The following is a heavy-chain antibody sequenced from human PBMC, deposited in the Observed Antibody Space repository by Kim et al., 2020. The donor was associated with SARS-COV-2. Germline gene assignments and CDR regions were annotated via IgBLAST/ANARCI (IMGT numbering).Heavy chain of an antibody. V-gene: IGHV4-38-2*02. J-gene: IGHJ4*02. CDR2: IYHSGST. CDR1: GYSISSGYY. CDR3: ARISSSSRNY. D-gene: IGHD6-13*01. Sequence: SETLSLTCTVSGYSISSGYYWGWIRQPPGKGLEWIGSIYHSGSTYYNPSLKSRVTISVDTSKNQFSLKLSSVTAADTAVYYCARISSSSRNYWGQGTLVTVSS.